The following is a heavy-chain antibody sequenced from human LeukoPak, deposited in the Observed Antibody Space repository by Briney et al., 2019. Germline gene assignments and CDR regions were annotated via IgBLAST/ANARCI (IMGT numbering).Heavy chain of an antibody. D-gene: IGHD6-19*01. J-gene: IGHJ5*02. V-gene: IGHV4-59*11. CDR1: GGSISSHY. CDR3: ARDSGYRGSSGWYNWFDP. Sequence: SETLSLTCTVSGGSISSHYWSWIRQPPGKGLEWIGYIYYSGSTNYNPSLKSRVTISVDTSKNQFSLKLSPVTAADTAVYYCARDSGYRGSSGWYNWFDPWGQGTLVTVSS. CDR2: IYYSGST.